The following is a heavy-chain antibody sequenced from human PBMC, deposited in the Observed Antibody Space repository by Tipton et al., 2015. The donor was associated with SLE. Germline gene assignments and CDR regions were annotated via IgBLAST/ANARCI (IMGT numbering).Heavy chain of an antibody. Sequence: GSLRLSCAASGFTFSTYWMNWVRRAPGKGLEWVSYISSSGSTIYYANSVKGRFTISRDNAKNSLYLQMNSLRAEDTAVYYCARDRSVAVAGHYYYYMDVWGKGTTVTVSS. V-gene: IGHV3-48*04. CDR1: GFTFSTYW. D-gene: IGHD6-19*01. CDR2: ISSSGSTI. CDR3: ARDRSVAVAGHYYYYMDV. J-gene: IGHJ6*03.